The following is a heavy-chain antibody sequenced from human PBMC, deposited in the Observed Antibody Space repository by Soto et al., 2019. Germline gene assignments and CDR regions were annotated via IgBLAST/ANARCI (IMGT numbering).Heavy chain of an antibody. CDR2: ISSRSSYI. D-gene: IGHD6-6*01. Sequence: EVQLVESGGGLVKPGGSLRLSCAASGFTFSSYSMNWVRQAPGKGLEWVSSISSRSSYIYYADSVKGRFTISRDNAKNALYLQMNSLRAEDTAVYYCARDLYSSSARYFDYWGQGTLVTVSS. CDR1: GFTFSSYS. V-gene: IGHV3-21*01. J-gene: IGHJ4*02. CDR3: ARDLYSSSARYFDY.